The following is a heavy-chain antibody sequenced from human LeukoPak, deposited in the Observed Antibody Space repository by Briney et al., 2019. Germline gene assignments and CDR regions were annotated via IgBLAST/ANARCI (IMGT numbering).Heavy chain of an antibody. J-gene: IGHJ6*04. V-gene: IGHV4-30-4*01. CDR2: IYYSGST. CDR1: GGSISSGDYY. D-gene: IGHD6-13*01. CDR3: ARGGVAAAGKVRYGMDV. Sequence: SETLSLTCTVSGGSISSGDYYWSWIRQPPGKGLEWIGYIYYSGSTYYNPSLKSRVTISVDTSKNQLSLKLSSVTAADTAVYYCARGGVAAAGKVRYGMDVWGRGTTVTVSS.